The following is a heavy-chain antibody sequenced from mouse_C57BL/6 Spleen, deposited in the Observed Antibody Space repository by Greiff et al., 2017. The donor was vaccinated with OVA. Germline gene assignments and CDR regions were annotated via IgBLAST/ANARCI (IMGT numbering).Heavy chain of an antibody. CDR1: GYTFTSYW. CDR3: ARGAMIYSNYVGY. J-gene: IGHJ2*01. D-gene: IGHD2-5*01. CDR2: INPSNGGT. V-gene: IGHV1-53*01. Sequence: QVQLQQPGTELVKPGASVKLSCKASGYTFTSYWMHWVKQRPGQGLEWIGNINPSNGGTNYNEKFKSKATLTVDKSSSTAYMQRSSLTSEDSAVYYCARGAMIYSNYVGYWGQGTTLTVSS.